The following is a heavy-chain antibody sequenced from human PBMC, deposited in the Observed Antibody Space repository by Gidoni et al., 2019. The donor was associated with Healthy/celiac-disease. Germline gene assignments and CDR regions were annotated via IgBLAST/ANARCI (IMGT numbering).Heavy chain of an antibody. CDR1: GLTFSSYA. Sequence: EVQLVESGEGLVQPGGSLRLSCAASGLTFSSYAMHWVRQAPGKGLEYVSAISSNGGSTYYADAVKGRFTISRDNSKNTLYLQMGSLRAEDMAVYYCARGGAGDGRYFDYWGQGTLVTVSS. J-gene: IGHJ4*02. D-gene: IGHD1-26*01. CDR2: ISSNGGST. CDR3: ARGGAGDGRYFDY. V-gene: IGHV3-64*02.